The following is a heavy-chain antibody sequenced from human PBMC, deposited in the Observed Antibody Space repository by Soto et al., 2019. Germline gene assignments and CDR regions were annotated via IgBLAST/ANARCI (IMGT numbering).Heavy chain of an antibody. CDR2: VNPILSMS. Sequence: ASVKVSCKASGDTFSFYSINWVRQAPGLGLEWMGRVNPILSMSNYAQRFQGRVTMTADKSTSTAYMELSGLRSEDTAMYYCAAAYSRDWYGWPFDLWGRGTLVTVSS. D-gene: IGHD6-19*01. CDR3: AAAYSRDWYGWPFDL. CDR1: GDTFSFYS. V-gene: IGHV1-69*02. J-gene: IGHJ2*01.